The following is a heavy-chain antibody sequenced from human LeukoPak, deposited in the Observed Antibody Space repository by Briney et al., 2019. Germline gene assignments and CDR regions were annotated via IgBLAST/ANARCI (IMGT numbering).Heavy chain of an antibody. D-gene: IGHD5-24*01. V-gene: IGHV3-48*03. CDR1: GFTFSIYE. Sequence: GGSLRPSCAASGFTFSIYEMNWVRQAPGKGLEWLLHISNSGNSIRYADSVKGRFTISRDNAKNSLYLQMNSLRAEDTAFYYCARTRDGPFDYWGQGTLVTVSS. J-gene: IGHJ4*02. CDR3: ARTRDGPFDY. CDR2: ISNSGNSI.